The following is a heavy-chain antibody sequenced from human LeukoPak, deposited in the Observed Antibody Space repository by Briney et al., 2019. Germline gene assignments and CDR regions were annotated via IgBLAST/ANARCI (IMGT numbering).Heavy chain of an antibody. Sequence: GGSLKISFKGSGYSFTSYWIGWVRPMPGKGREGMGIIYPGDSDTRYSPSFQGQVTISADKSISTAYLQWSSLKASDTAMYYCARHVIAAEWFDYWGQGTLVTVSS. CDR3: ARHVIAAEWFDY. J-gene: IGHJ4*02. V-gene: IGHV5-51*01. CDR1: GYSFTSYW. D-gene: IGHD6-25*01. CDR2: IYPGDSDT.